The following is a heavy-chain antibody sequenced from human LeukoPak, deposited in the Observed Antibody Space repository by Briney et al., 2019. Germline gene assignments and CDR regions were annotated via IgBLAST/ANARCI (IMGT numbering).Heavy chain of an antibody. V-gene: IGHV4-59*11. CDR1: GGSISSHY. J-gene: IGHJ3*02. Sequence: SETLSLTCTVSGGSISSHYWSWIRQPPGKGLEWIGYISSIGSTNYNPSLKSRVTISVDTSKNQFSLKPTSVTAADTAVYFCARDPTTVTKGLDIWGQGTMVTVSS. CDR2: ISSIGST. D-gene: IGHD4-17*01. CDR3: ARDPTTVTKGLDI.